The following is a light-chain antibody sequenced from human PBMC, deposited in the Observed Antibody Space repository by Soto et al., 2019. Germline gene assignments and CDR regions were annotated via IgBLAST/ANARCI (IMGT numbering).Light chain of an antibody. CDR1: QGVSSNY. Sequence: EIVLRQSPGTLSVSPGERATLSCRASQGVSSNYITWYQQKPGQAPRRLIFGASSRATGIPDRFSGSGSGTDFTLTISSLEPEDFAVYYCQQYGSSPSTFGRGTKVDIK. CDR3: QQYGSSPST. CDR2: GAS. J-gene: IGKJ1*01. V-gene: IGKV3-20*01.